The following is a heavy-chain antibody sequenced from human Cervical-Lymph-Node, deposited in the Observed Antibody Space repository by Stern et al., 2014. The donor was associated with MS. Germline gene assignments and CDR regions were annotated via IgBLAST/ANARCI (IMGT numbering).Heavy chain of an antibody. CDR1: GYSFTIYY. Sequence: EDQLVESGAEVKKPGESLKISCKLSGYSFTIYYIAWVRQMPGKGLDLRRSLYHYDSHPTSSPSFQGPVTISADKSITTAYLQWSSLRASDTAMYYCARHVQGFDYWGQGTLVTVSS. CDR2: LYHYDSHP. CDR3: ARHVQGFDY. V-gene: IGHV5-51*01. J-gene: IGHJ4*02.